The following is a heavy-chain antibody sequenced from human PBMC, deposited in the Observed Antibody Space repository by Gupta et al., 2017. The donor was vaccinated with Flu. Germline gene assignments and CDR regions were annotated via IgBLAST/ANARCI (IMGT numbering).Heavy chain of an antibody. Sequence: QVQLVQSGAEVKKPGSSVKVSCKASGGTFSSYTFSWVRQAPGQGLEWMGRIIPVVGVVKYAQKFQGRVTITADKSTTTAYMELNSLRSEDTAVYYCARGLASIYSGYDADWGQGTLVTVSP. V-gene: IGHV1-69*02. CDR1: GGTFSSYT. J-gene: IGHJ4*02. CDR3: ARGLASIYSGYDAD. CDR2: IIPVVGVV. D-gene: IGHD5-12*01.